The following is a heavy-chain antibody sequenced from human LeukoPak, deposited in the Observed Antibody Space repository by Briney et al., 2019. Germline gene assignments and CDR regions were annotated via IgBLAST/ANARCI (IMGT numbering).Heavy chain of an antibody. D-gene: IGHD3-10*01. CDR1: GGSISSGGYY. CDR2: IYYSGST. CDR3: ARVDYYGSGSYFRAVRKYYFDY. Sequence: SETLSLTCTVSGGSISSGGYYWSWIRQHPGKGLEWIGYIYYSGSTYYNPSLKSRVTISVDTSKNQFSLKLSSVTAADTAVYYCARVDYYGSGSYFRAVRKYYFDYWGQGTLVTVSS. J-gene: IGHJ4*02. V-gene: IGHV4-31*03.